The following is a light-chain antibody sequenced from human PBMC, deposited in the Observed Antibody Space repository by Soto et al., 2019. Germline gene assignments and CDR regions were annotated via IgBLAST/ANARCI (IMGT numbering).Light chain of an antibody. CDR2: AAS. CDR3: QKYNSAPRT. J-gene: IGKJ4*01. V-gene: IGKV1-27*01. CDR1: QGISNY. Sequence: DVQMTQAPSSLSASVGDRVTITCRASQGISNYLAWYQQKSGKVPKLLIYAASLLQSGVPSRFSGSGSGTDFTRTISSLQPEDVATYYCQKYNSAPRTFGGGTKVEIK.